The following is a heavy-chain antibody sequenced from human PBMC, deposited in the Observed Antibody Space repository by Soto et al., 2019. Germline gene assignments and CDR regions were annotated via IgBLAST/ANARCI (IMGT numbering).Heavy chain of an antibody. V-gene: IGHV1-18*01. CDR3: ERDSGDYTLDY. Sequence: GASVKVYCKASGYTFTSYGISWVRQAPGQGLEWKGWIIAYNGKTKYAQKLQGRVTMTTDTSTSKAYMELRSLRSDDTAIYYCERDSGDYTLDYWGQGTLVTVS. J-gene: IGHJ4*02. D-gene: IGHD4-17*01. CDR2: IIAYNGKT. CDR1: GYTFTSYG.